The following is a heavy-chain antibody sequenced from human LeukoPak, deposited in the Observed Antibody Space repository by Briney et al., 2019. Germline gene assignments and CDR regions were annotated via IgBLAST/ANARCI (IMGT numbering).Heavy chain of an antibody. J-gene: IGHJ3*02. V-gene: IGHV3-66*01. CDR3: ARDRGGAFDI. Sequence: GGSLRLSCTASGFTLSNAWMNWVRQAPGKGLEWVSVIYSGGSTYYADSVKGRFTISRDNSKNTLYLQMNSLRAEDTAVYYCARDRGGAFDIWGQGTMVTVSS. CDR2: IYSGGST. D-gene: IGHD3-10*01. CDR1: GFTLSNAW.